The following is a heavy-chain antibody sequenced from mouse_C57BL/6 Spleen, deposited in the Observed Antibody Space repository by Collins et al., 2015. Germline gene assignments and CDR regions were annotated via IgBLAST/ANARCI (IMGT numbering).Heavy chain of an antibody. Sequence: QVRLQQSGPELVKPGASVKIPCKASGYAFSSSWMNWVKQRPGKGLEWIGRIYPGDGDTKYNGKFKGKATLTADKSSSTAYMQLSSLTSEDSAVYFCARGDYYGSSLDYWGQGTTLTVSS. J-gene: IGHJ2*01. V-gene: IGHV1-82*01. CDR3: ARGDYYGSSLDY. CDR1: GYAFSSSW. CDR2: IYPGDGDT. D-gene: IGHD1-1*01.